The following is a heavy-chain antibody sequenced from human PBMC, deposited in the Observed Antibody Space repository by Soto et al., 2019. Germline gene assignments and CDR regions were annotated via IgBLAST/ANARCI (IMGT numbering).Heavy chain of an antibody. CDR3: AKEKSRYDRSGYYRPDY. CDR2: IIPMLGTP. D-gene: IGHD3-22*01. J-gene: IGHJ4*02. Sequence: ASVNVSCKASGYTFTGYYMHWVRQAPGQGLEWMGGIIPMLGTPSYAQKFQDRVTITADKFTSTAYMELSGLRSEDTAVYYCAKEKSRYDRSGYYRPDYWGQGTLVTVSS. V-gene: IGHV1-69*06. CDR1: GYTFTGYY.